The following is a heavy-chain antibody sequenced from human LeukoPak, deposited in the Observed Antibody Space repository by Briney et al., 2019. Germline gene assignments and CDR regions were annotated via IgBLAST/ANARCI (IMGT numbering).Heavy chain of an antibody. Sequence: GGTLRLSCAASGFTFSSYGMSWVRQAPGKGLEWVSAISGSGGSTYYADSVRGRFTISRDNSKNTLYLQMNSLRAEDTAVYYCAKVGAYSGYDWLDYWGQGTLVTVSS. CDR3: AKVGAYSGYDWLDY. CDR1: GFTFSSYG. J-gene: IGHJ4*02. D-gene: IGHD5-12*01. V-gene: IGHV3-23*01. CDR2: ISGSGGST.